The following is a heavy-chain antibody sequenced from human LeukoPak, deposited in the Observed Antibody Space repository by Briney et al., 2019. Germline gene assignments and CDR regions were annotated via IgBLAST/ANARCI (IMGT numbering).Heavy chain of an antibody. J-gene: IGHJ6*02. D-gene: IGHD3-3*01. Sequence: SETLSLTCTVSGGSISSSGYYWSWIRQHPGKGLEWIGYIYYSGSTYYNPSLKSRVTISVDTSKNQFSLKLSSVTAADTAVYYCARTKYYDFWSGYYTGSDYYGMDVWGQGTTVTVSS. CDR2: IYYSGST. CDR3: ARTKYYDFWSGYYTGSDYYGMDV. V-gene: IGHV4-31*03. CDR1: GGSISSSGYY.